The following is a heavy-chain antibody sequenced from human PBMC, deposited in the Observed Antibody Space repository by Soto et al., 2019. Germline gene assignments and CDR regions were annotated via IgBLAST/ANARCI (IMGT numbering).Heavy chain of an antibody. J-gene: IGHJ6*02. CDR3: ARGDYFYGVDV. CDR2: LVPSDFAP. V-gene: IGHV5-10-1*03. CDR1: GYSFSSFG. D-gene: IGHD4-17*01. Sequence: VQLVQSGAEVKKPGESLRISCKGSGYSFSSFGISWVRQKPGKGLEWMGSLVPSDFAPSYSPSFQGHVTISVDKSITTAYLQWHSLRASDTAIYYCARGDYFYGVDVWGQGTTVTVSS.